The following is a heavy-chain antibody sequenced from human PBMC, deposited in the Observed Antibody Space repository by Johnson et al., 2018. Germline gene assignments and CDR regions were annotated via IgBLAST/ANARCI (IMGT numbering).Heavy chain of an antibody. V-gene: IGHV3-11*04. Sequence: QVQLVESGGGVVQXGRSLRLXCAASGFTFSDYYMSWIRQAPGKGLEWVSYISSSGSTIYSADSVKGRFTISRDNAKNSLYLQMNSLRAEDTAVYYCARNLNRWLQFHYYYYMDVWGKGTTVTVSS. CDR2: ISSSGSTI. J-gene: IGHJ6*03. CDR1: GFTFSDYY. D-gene: IGHD5-24*01. CDR3: ARNLNRWLQFHYYYYMDV.